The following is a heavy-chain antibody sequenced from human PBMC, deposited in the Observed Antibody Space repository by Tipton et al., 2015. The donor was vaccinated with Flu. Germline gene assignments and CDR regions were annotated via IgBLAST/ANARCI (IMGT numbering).Heavy chain of an antibody. V-gene: IGHV3-21*01. Sequence: SLRLSCAASGFTFSSYAMHWVRQAPGKGLEWVSSISSSSSYIYYADSVKGRFTISRDNAKDSLYLQMNSLRAEDTAVYYCARHYYGSGTGAFDIGGQGTLVTVSS. J-gene: IGHJ3*02. CDR2: ISSSSSYI. CDR3: ARHYYGSGTGAFDI. CDR1: GFTFSSYA. D-gene: IGHD3-10*01.